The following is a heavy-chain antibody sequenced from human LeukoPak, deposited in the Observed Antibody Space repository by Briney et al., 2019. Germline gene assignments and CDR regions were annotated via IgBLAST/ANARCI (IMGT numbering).Heavy chain of an antibody. CDR1: GFTFSSYG. CDR3: AKGIAYCGGDCYYDY. D-gene: IGHD2-21*02. Sequence: PGRSLRLSCAASGFTFSSYGMHWVRQAPGKGLEWVAVISYGGSNKYYADSVKGRFTISRDNSKNTLYLQMNSLRAEDTAVYYCAKGIAYCGGDCYYDYWGQGTLVTVSS. V-gene: IGHV3-30*18. J-gene: IGHJ4*02. CDR2: ISYGGSNK.